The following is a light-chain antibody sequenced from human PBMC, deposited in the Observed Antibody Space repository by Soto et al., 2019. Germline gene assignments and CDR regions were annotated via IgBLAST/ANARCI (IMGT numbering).Light chain of an antibody. CDR3: QQYNSMGT. Sequence: DIQMSKSPSSLSASVGDRVTITCRASQSISSWLAWFQQKPGKAPKLLIYKASTLERGVPSRFSGSGSGTEFTLTISSLQPDDFATYYCQQYNSMGTFGQGTKVDIK. CDR2: KAS. CDR1: QSISSW. V-gene: IGKV1-5*03. J-gene: IGKJ1*01.